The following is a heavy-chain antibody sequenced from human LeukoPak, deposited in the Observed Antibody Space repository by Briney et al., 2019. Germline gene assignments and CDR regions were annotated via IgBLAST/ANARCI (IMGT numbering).Heavy chain of an antibody. CDR3: ARDRSGEDY. Sequence: GGSLRLSCAASGFTFSSYAMSWVRQAPGKGLEWVAVISYDGSNKYYADSVMGRFTISRDNSKNTLYLQMNSLRAEDTAVYYCARDRSGEDYWGQGTLVTVSS. CDR2: ISYDGSNK. J-gene: IGHJ4*02. CDR1: GFTFSSYA. V-gene: IGHV3-30*04. D-gene: IGHD1-14*01.